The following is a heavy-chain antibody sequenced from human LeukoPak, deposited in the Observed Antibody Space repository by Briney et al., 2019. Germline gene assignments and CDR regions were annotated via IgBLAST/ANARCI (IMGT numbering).Heavy chain of an antibody. CDR2: ISSNGGSI. CDR3: VKPYDSSGFVFDY. Sequence: GGSLRLSCSASGFTFSSYAMHWVRQAPGKGLEYVSVISSNGGSIYYADSVKGRFTISRDNSKNTLYLQMSSLRAEDTAVYYCVKPYDSSGFVFDYWGQGTLVTASS. D-gene: IGHD3-22*01. J-gene: IGHJ4*02. V-gene: IGHV3-64D*06. CDR1: GFTFSSYA.